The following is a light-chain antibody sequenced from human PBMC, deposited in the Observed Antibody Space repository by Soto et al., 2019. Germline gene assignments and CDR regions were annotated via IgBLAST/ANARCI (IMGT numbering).Light chain of an antibody. CDR2: EVS. V-gene: IGKV2D-29*01. J-gene: IGKJ4*01. Sequence: DIVMTQTPLSLSVTPGHPSSISCKSSQSLLGSDGKTYLSWYLQKPGHPPQLLIFEVSNNFSGVSDRLSGSGSGKDFTLKISRVEAEDVGVYYCMQSVQFPRTFGGGTKVDIK. CDR1: QSLLGSDGKTY. CDR3: MQSVQFPRT.